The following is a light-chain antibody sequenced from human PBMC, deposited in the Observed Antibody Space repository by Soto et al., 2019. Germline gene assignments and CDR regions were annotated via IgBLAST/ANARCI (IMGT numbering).Light chain of an antibody. CDR2: NIN. Sequence: QSVLTQPPSASGAPGQRVTISCSGSSSNIGTTTVNWYQHVPGTAPKLLIYNINQRPSGVPDRFSGSRSGTSASLAISGLQSEAEADYYCSSWDDSLNGVVFGRGTKLTVL. V-gene: IGLV1-44*01. CDR3: SSWDDSLNGVV. CDR1: SSNIGTTT. J-gene: IGLJ2*01.